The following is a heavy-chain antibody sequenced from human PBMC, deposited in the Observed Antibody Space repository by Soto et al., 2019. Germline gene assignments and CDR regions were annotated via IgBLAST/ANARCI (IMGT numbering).Heavy chain of an antibody. CDR2: ISWNSGSI. CDR3: AKELDRIRDAGLTDY. CDR1: GFTFDDYA. V-gene: IGHV3-9*01. J-gene: IGHJ4*02. D-gene: IGHD2-15*01. Sequence: EVQLVESGGALVQPGRSLRLSCAASGFTFDDYAMHWVRQAPGKGLEWVSGISWNSGSIDYADSVKGRFTISRDNAKNSLYLQMNSLRAEDTALYYCAKELDRIRDAGLTDYWGQGTLVTVSS.